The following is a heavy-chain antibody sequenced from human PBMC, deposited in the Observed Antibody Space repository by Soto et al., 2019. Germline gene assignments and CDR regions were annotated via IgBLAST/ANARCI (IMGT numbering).Heavy chain of an antibody. V-gene: IGHV4-59*01. CDR1: GGSISSYY. CDR2: IYYSGST. Sequence: SETLSLTCTVSGGSISSYYWSWIRQPPGKGLEWIGYIYYSGSTNYNPSLKSRVTISVDTSKNQFSLKLSSVTAADTAVYYCARERPEEVYATVLGGSYMDVWGKGTTVTVSS. CDR3: ARERPEEVYATVLGGSYMDV. D-gene: IGHD2-8*01. J-gene: IGHJ6*03.